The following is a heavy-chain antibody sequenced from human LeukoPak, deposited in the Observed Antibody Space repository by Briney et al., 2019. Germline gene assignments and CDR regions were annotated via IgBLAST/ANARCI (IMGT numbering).Heavy chain of an antibody. V-gene: IGHV1-2*02. CDR2: INPNSGGT. Sequence: ASVKVSCKASGYTFTGYYMHWVRQAPGQGLEWVGWINPNSGGTNYAQKFQGRVTMTRDTSISTAYMELSRLRSDDTAVYYCARDRRIAVAGTGMDYWGQGTLVTVSS. J-gene: IGHJ4*02. CDR3: ARDRRIAVAGTGMDY. CDR1: GYTFTGYY. D-gene: IGHD6-19*01.